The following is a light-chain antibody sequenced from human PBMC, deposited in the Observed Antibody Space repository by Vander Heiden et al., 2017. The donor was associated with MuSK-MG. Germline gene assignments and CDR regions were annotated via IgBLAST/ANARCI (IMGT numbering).Light chain of an antibody. CDR1: QDISNY. CDR3: RQDYKAPFT. J-gene: IGKJ3*01. CDR2: DAS. V-gene: IGKV1-33*01. Sequence: DIQLTQSPSSLSAFVGDRVTITCQASQDISNYLNWFQQKPGKAPKLLIYDASNLETGVPSRFSGSGSETDFTLTINSLQPEDVGTYYCRQDYKAPFTFGHGTKVDFK.